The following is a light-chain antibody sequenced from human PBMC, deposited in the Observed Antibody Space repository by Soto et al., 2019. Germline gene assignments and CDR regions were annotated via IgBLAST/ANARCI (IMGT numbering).Light chain of an antibody. J-gene: IGKJ1*01. CDR3: HQYGSSPRT. V-gene: IGKV3-20*01. CDR2: GAS. Sequence: EIVLTQSPGTLSLSPGDRATLSCRASQSVSSNFLAWYQPKPGQAPRLLIYGASIRATGNPDRFRGSGSGTDFTLTIRGLEPEDFAVYFCHQYGSSPRTFGQGTKVEIK. CDR1: QSVSSNF.